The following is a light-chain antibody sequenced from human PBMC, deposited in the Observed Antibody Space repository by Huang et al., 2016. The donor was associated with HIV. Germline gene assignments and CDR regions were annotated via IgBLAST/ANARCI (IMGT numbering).Light chain of an antibody. J-gene: IGKJ1*01. CDR1: QSVASN. V-gene: IGKV3-15*01. CDR2: DTS. Sequence: EIVMTQSPATLSVSPGERATLSCRASQSVASNLAWFQQKPGQAPRLLIFDTSTRATGSPARFSGSGSGTEFTLTISSLQSEDFAVYYCQQYKYWPRAFGQGTKVEIK. CDR3: QQYKYWPRA.